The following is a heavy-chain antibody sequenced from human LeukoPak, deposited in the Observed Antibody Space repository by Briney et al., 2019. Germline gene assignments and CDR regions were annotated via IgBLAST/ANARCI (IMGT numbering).Heavy chain of an antibody. V-gene: IGHV3-33*01. CDR1: GFTFTDYG. Sequence: GGSLRLSCAASGFTFTDYGIHWVRQAPGKGLEWVAVIWYDGSNEYYADSVKGRFTISRDSSKNTVYLQLNSLRVEDTAVYYCARDRVGGSSGAFGNWGQGTLVTVSS. J-gene: IGHJ4*02. CDR2: IWYDGSNE. D-gene: IGHD6-6*01. CDR3: ARDRVGGSSGAFGN.